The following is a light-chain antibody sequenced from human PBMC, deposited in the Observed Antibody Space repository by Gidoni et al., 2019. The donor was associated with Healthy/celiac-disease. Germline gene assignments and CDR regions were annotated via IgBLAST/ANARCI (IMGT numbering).Light chain of an antibody. CDR1: RSDVGGYNY. V-gene: IGLV2-14*01. CDR3: SSYTSSSTLEV. Sequence: QSALTQPASVSGSPGQSITISRTGTRSDVGGYNYVSWYQQHPGKAPKLMIYEVSNRPSGVSNRFSGSKSGNTASLTISGLQAEDEADYYCSSYTSSSTLEVFGGGTKLTVL. J-gene: IGLJ2*01. CDR2: EVS.